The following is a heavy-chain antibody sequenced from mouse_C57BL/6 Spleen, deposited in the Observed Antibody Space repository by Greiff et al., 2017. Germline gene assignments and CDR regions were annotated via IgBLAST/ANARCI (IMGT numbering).Heavy chain of an antibody. CDR2: INPGSGGT. J-gene: IGHJ1*03. Sequence: VKLVESGAELVRPGTSVKVSCKASGYAFTNYLIEWVKQRPGQGLEWIGVINPGSGGTNYNEKFTGKATLTADESSSTAYMQLSSLTSEDSAVYYCARRDDGYYEYFDVWGTGTTVTVSS. CDR1: GYAFTNYL. V-gene: IGHV1-54*01. CDR3: ARRDDGYYEYFDV. D-gene: IGHD2-3*01.